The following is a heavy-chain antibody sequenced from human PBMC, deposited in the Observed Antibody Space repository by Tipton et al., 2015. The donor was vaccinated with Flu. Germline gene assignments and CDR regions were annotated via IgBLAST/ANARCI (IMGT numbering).Heavy chain of an antibody. D-gene: IGHD4-23*01. CDR3: AGSRGYCYGGNCHDRFYHGLDV. Sequence: SLRLSCAASDPTFSEYDIHRVRQVPGRGLEWVSVIGISGDTYYSGSVSGRFTISRENVKNSLYLQMNSLRVGDTAVYYCAGSRGYCYGGNCHDRFYHGLDVWGQGTTVIVSS. CDR1: DPTFSEYD. CDR2: IGISGDT. V-gene: IGHV3-13*01. J-gene: IGHJ6*02.